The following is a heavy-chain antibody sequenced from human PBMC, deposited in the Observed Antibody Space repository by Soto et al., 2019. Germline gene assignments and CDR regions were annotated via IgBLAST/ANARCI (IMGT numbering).Heavy chain of an antibody. V-gene: IGHV1-69*13. J-gene: IGHJ5*02. CDR1: GGTFSSYA. CDR2: IIPIFGTA. CDR3: ARLPSGSHPFDP. D-gene: IGHD3-10*01. Sequence: SVKVSCKASGGTFSSYAISWVRQAPRQGLEWMGGIIPIFGTANYAQKFQGRVTITADESTSTAYMELSSLRSEDTAVYYCARLPSGSHPFDPWGQGTLVTVSS.